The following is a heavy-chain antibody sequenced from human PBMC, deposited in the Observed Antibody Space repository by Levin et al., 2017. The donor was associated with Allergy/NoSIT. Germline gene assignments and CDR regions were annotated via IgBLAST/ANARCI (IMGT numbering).Heavy chain of an antibody. J-gene: IGHJ6*02. CDR1: GGTFSSYA. Sequence: SVKVSCKASGGTFSSYAISWVRQAPGQGLEWMGGIIPIFGTANYAQKFQGRVTITADKSTSTAYMELSSLRSEDTAVYYCARVDIVVVPAAMGPYYYYYGMDVWGQGTTVTVSS. V-gene: IGHV1-69*06. CDR3: ARVDIVVVPAAMGPYYYYYGMDV. D-gene: IGHD2-2*01. CDR2: IIPIFGTA.